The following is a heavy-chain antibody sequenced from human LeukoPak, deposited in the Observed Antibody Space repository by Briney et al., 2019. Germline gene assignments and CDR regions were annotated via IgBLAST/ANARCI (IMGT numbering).Heavy chain of an antibody. V-gene: IGHV3-23*01. CDR2: ITGREDNT. Sequence: GAPLRLLRGACGLTFSNYPMSLVRQAPGKGLELVCAITGREDNTYYADPVKGRFTISRDNSKNTLYLPMISLRAEDTAVYYCAQWGDFDVLTGDYVPDFWGQATLVTVSS. CDR1: GLTFSNYP. D-gene: IGHD3-9*01. CDR3: AQWGDFDVLTGDYVPDF. J-gene: IGHJ4*02.